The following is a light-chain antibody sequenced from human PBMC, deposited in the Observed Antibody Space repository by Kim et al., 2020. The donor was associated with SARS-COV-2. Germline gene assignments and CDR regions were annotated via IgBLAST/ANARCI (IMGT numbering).Light chain of an antibody. J-gene: IGLJ2*01. CDR2: QDS. CDR3: QAWDSSSVV. CDR1: KLGDKY. Sequence: SVSPGQTASITCSGDKLGDKYACWYQQKPGQAPVTVIYQDSKRPSGIPERFSGSNSGNTATLTIGGTQAMDEADYYCQAWDSSSVVFGGGTQLTVL. V-gene: IGLV3-1*01.